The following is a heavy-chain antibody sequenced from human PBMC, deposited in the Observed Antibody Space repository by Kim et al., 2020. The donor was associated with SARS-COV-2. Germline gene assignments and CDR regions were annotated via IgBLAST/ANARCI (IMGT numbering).Heavy chain of an antibody. J-gene: IGHJ4*02. D-gene: IGHD5-18*01. CDR3: AREWLQPSGFDY. Sequence: SETLSLTCTVSGGSVSSGSYYWSWIRQPPGKGLEWIGYIYYSGSTNYNPSLKSRVTISVDTSKNQFSLKLSSVTAADTAVYYCAREWLQPSGFDYWGQGTLVTVSS. V-gene: IGHV4-61*01. CDR2: IYYSGST. CDR1: GGSVSSGSYY.